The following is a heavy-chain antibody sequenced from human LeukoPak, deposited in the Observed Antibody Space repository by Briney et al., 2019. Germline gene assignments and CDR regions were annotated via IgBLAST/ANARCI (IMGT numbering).Heavy chain of an antibody. V-gene: IGHV3-20*04. CDR2: INWNGGST. J-gene: IGHJ4*02. CDR3: ARYFGWELQGNFDH. Sequence: GGSLRLSCAASGFTFDDYGMSWVRQAPGKGLEWVSGINWNGGSTGYADSVKGRFTISRDNAKNSLYLQMNSLRAEDTALYYCARYFGWELQGNFDHWGQGTLVTVSS. CDR1: GFTFDDYG. D-gene: IGHD1-26*01.